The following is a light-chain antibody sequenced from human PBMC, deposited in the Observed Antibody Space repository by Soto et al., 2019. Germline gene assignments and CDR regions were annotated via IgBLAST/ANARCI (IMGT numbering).Light chain of an antibody. CDR2: DAS. CDR1: QSVSSN. V-gene: IGKV3-11*01. CDR3: QQCGASFQTT. J-gene: IGKJ5*01. Sequence: EIVMTQSPATLSVSPGEGATLSCRASQSVSSNLTWYQQKPGQAPRLLIYDASNRATGIPARFSGSGSGADFTLTISRLEPEDFAVYFCQQCGASFQTTFGQGTRLEIK.